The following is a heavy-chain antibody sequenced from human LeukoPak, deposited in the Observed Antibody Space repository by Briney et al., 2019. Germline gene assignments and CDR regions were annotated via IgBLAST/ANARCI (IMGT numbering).Heavy chain of an antibody. CDR3: AKDCSGGSCYSFDY. Sequence: QPGGSLRLSCAASGFTFSSYGMHWVRQAPGKGLEWVAVISYDGSNKYYADSVKGRFTISRDNSKNTLYLQMNSLRAEDTAMYYCAKDCSGGSCYSFDYWGQGTLVTVSS. J-gene: IGHJ4*02. V-gene: IGHV3-30*18. D-gene: IGHD2-15*01. CDR1: GFTFSSYG. CDR2: ISYDGSNK.